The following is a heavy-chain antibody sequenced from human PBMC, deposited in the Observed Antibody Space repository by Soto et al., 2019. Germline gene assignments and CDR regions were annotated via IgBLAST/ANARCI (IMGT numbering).Heavy chain of an antibody. D-gene: IGHD3-22*01. V-gene: IGHV4-34*01. CDR2: INHSGST. CDR3: ARGSNNDYYDSSGYYHY. Sequence: SETLSLTCAVCGGSFSGYYWSWIRQPPGKGLEWIGEINHSGSTNYNPSLKSRVTISVDTSKNQFSLKLSSVTAADTAVYYCARGSNNDYYDSSGYYHYWGQGTLVTVSS. CDR1: GGSFSGYY. J-gene: IGHJ4*02.